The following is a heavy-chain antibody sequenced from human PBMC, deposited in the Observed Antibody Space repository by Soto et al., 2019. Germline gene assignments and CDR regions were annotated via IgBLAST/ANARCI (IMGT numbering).Heavy chain of an antibody. V-gene: IGHV4-34*01. CDR2: INHSGST. Sequence: SETLSLTCAVYGGSFSGYYWSWIRQPPGKGLEWIGEINHSGSTNYNPSLKSRVTISVDTSKNQFSLKLSSVTAADTAVYYCARGRDDFHYYYYMDVWGKGTTVTVSS. CDR3: ARGRDDFHYYYYMDV. D-gene: IGHD3-3*01. CDR1: GGSFSGYY. J-gene: IGHJ6*03.